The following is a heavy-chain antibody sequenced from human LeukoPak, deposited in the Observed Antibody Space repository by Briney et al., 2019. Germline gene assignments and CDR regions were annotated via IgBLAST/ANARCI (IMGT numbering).Heavy chain of an antibody. V-gene: IGHV3-21*01. J-gene: IGHJ3*02. Sequence: GGSLRLSCAASRFTFSTYAMNWVRQAPGKGLGWVSSIGGSSTSIYYADSVKGRFTISRDNSKNTLYLQMNSLRAEDTAVYYCAREGIVVVPAAMLSGAFDIWGQGTMVTVSS. CDR1: RFTFSTYA. D-gene: IGHD2-2*01. CDR2: IGGSSTSI. CDR3: AREGIVVVPAAMLSGAFDI.